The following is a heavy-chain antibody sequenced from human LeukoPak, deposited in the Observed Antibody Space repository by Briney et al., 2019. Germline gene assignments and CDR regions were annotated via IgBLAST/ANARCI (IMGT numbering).Heavy chain of an antibody. J-gene: IGHJ4*02. D-gene: IGHD3-10*01. CDR1: GFTFSDYY. CDR2: ISGSGDNT. Sequence: GGSLRLSCAASGFTFSDYYMSWIRQAPGKGLEWVSTISGSGDNTYYADSVKGRFTISRDNSKNTLYLQMNSLRAEDTAVYYCAKVTYGSGTYGAFDYWGQGTLVTVSS. CDR3: AKVTYGSGTYGAFDY. V-gene: IGHV3-23*01.